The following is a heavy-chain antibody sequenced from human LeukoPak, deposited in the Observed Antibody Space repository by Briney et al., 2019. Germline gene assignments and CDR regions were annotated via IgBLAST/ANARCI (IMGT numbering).Heavy chain of an antibody. CDR2: ISSSGSTI. J-gene: IGHJ4*02. D-gene: IGHD2-15*01. CDR3: ARTHSGGSCYSDY. CDR1: GFTFSDYY. V-gene: IGHV3-11*01. Sequence: GGSLRLSCAASGFTFSDYYMSWIRQAPGKGLEWVSYISSSGSTIYYADSVKGRFTISRDNAENSLYLQMNSLRAEDTAVYYCARTHSGGSCYSDYWGQGTLVTVSS.